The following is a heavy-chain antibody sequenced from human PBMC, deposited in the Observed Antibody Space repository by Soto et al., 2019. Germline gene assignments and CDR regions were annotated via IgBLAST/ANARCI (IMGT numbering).Heavy chain of an antibody. CDR1: GGTVVDLGCG. Sequence: PSEILSLTYSVCGGTVVDLGCGRSRIRQHPGVGVVWIASIDNCRYRKYNPSLKSRVTISTDPSKNKFSLTLDSVSAADTAVYYCSRDGIPNSSSPFVIGHWGRGTQVTVSA. J-gene: IGHJ5*02. CDR3: SRDGIPNSSSPFVIGH. CDR2: IDNCRYR. V-gene: IGHV4-61*08. D-gene: IGHD6-6*01.